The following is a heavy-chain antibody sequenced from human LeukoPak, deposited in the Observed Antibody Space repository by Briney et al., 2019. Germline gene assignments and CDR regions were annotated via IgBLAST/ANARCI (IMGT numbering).Heavy chain of an antibody. D-gene: IGHD6-13*01. Sequence: GGSLRLSCAASGFTFDDYAMHWVRQAPGKGLEWVSGISWSSGSIGYADSVKGRFTISRDNAKNSLYLQMNSLRAEDTALYYCAKGLYSSSWYLFDYWGQGTLVTVSS. CDR2: ISWSSGSI. CDR1: GFTFDDYA. V-gene: IGHV3-9*01. J-gene: IGHJ4*02. CDR3: AKGLYSSSWYLFDY.